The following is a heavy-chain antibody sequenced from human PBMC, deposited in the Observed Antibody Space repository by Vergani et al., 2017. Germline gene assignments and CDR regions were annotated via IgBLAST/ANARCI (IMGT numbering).Heavy chain of an antibody. D-gene: IGHD2-2*02. J-gene: IGHJ4*02. Sequence: EVQLLESGGGLVQPGGSLRLSCAASGFTFSSYAMSWVRQAPGKGLEWVSVISGSGGSTYYADSVKGRFTISRDNSKNTLYLQMNSLRAEDTAVYYCANNRYCSSTSCYTAPGSYWGQGTLVTVSS. V-gene: IGHV3-23*01. CDR1: GFTFSSYA. CDR3: ANNRYCSSTSCYTAPGSY. CDR2: ISGSGGST.